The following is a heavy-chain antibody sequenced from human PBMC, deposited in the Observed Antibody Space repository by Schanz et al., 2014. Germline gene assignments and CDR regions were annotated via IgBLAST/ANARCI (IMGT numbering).Heavy chain of an antibody. CDR2: ISPYNGNT. J-gene: IGHJ5*02. D-gene: IGHD2-2*01. V-gene: IGHV1-18*01. CDR3: ARDRRRYCSTASCLHDNWFDP. CDR1: GYTFTSYG. Sequence: VQLEQSGAEVKKPGASVKVSCKASGYTFTSYGISWVRQAPGQGLEWMGWISPYNGNTNYAQKLQGRVTMTADTSTSTAYMDLRSLRSDDTAVYYCARDRRRYCSTASCLHDNWFDPWGQGTLVIVSS.